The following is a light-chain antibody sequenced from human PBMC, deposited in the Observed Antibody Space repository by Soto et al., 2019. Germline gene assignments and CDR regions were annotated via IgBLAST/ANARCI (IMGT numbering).Light chain of an antibody. J-gene: IGLJ1*01. CDR2: DVY. CDR3: CSYAGSYTRV. V-gene: IGLV2-11*01. Sequence: QSVLTQPRSVSGSPGQSVTISCTGTSSDVGGYIYVSWYQQLPGKAPKLLVFDVYRRPSGVPDRFSGSKSGNTASLTISGLQADDEAEYFCCSYAGSYTRVFGTGTKVTVL. CDR1: SSDVGGYIY.